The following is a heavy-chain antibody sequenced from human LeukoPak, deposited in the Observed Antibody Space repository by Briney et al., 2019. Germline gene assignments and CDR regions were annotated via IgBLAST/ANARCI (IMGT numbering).Heavy chain of an antibody. D-gene: IGHD2-8*01. V-gene: IGHV3-30*02. CDR2: IQYDGSNE. J-gene: IGHJ6*03. CDR1: GFTFSSYG. CDR3: AKDRCSNGIGCYYYYMDV. Sequence: GGSLRLSCAAAGFTFSSYGMHWVRQAPGKGLEWVAYIQYDGSNEQYADSVKGRFSISRDSSKNILYLQMNSLRAEDTAVYYCAKDRCSNGIGCYYYYMDVWGKGTTVTISS.